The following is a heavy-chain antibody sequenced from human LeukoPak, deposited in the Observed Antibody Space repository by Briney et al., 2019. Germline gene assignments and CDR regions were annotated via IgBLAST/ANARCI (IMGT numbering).Heavy chain of an antibody. D-gene: IGHD3/OR15-3a*01. V-gene: IGHV3-21*01. J-gene: IGHJ4*02. CDR1: GFTFSSYS. CDR2: ISSSSSYI. CDR3: ATGLVIMRFDY. Sequence: GGSLRLSCAASGFTFSSYSMNWVHQAPGRGLEWVSSISSSSSYIYYADSVKGRFTISRDNAKNSLSLQMNSLRAEATAVYYCATGLVIMRFDYWGQGTLVTVSS.